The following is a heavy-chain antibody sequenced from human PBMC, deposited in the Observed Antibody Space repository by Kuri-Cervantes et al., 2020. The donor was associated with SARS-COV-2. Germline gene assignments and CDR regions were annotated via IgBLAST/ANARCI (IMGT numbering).Heavy chain of an antibody. Sequence: GESLKISCAASGFTFSSYGMHWVRQAPGKGLEWVAVIWYDGSNKYYADSVKGRFTISRDNSKNTLYLQMNSLRAEDTAVYYCARCSGITGTDFYYYYGVDVWGQGTTVTVSS. J-gene: IGHJ6*02. V-gene: IGHV3-33*01. CDR3: ARCSGITGTDFYYYYGVDV. CDR1: GFTFSSYG. CDR2: IWYDGSNK. D-gene: IGHD1-7*01.